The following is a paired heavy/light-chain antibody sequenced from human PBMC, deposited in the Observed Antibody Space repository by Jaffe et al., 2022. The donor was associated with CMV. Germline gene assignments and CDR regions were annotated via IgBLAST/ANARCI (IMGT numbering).Heavy chain of an antibody. J-gene: IGHJ6*02. CDR3: AADLLNSYGPRTYYYGLDV. D-gene: IGHD5-18*01. CDR1: GFTLSSYD. CDR2: MRGSGGST. Sequence: EVRLLESGGGLVQPGGSLRLSCVGSGFTLSSYDMSWVRQAPGKGLEWVSLMRGSGGSTYYADSVKGRFTISRDSSRNTLYLQVNSLRVDDTAVYYCAADLLNSYGPRTYYYGLDVWGQGTTVTVSS. V-gene: IGHV3-23*01.
Light chain of an antibody. CDR2: DVR. Sequence: QSVLTQPASMSGSPGQSITISCTGSTSDVGGYNYVTWYQQHPGKAPRLMIYDVRNRPSGVSNRFSGSKSGNTATLTISGLQAEDEADYYCCSFTDRRTLVFGGGTKLTVL. J-gene: IGLJ2*01. CDR1: TSDVGGYNY. V-gene: IGLV2-14*03. CDR3: CSFTDRRTLV.